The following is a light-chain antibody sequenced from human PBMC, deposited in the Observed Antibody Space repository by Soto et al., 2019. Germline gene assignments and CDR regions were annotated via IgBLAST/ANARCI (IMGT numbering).Light chain of an antibody. Sequence: DMVLTQSPGTLSLSPGERATLSCRASRGLASSYLGWYQQKPGQPPRLLLYAASKRATGIPDRFSGSGSGSDFTLTINRLEPEDSAGYYCQQYGSSPPYTFGQGTKVE. CDR2: AAS. V-gene: IGKV3-20*01. CDR3: QQYGSSPPYT. CDR1: RGLASSY. J-gene: IGKJ2*01.